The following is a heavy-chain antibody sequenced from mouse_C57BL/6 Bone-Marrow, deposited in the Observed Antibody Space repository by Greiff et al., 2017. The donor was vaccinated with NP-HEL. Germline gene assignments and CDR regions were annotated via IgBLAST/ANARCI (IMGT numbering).Heavy chain of an antibody. D-gene: IGHD1-1*01. CDR1: GYTFTDYY. J-gene: IGHJ4*01. V-gene: IGHV1-76*01. Sequence: QVQLQQSGAELVRPGASVKLSCKASGYTFTDYYINWVKQRPGQGLEWIARIYPGSGNTYYNEKFKGKATLTAEKSSSTAYMQLSSLTSEDSAVYFCARGDYGSSYPYYYAMDYWGQGTSVTVSS. CDR3: ARGDYGSSYPYYYAMDY. CDR2: IYPGSGNT.